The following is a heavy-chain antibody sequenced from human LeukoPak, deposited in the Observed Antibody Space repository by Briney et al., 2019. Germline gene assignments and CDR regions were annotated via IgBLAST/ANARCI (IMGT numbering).Heavy chain of an antibody. CDR3: ARYHYGSLDY. J-gene: IGHJ4*02. CDR2: INSNGAVI. V-gene: IGHV3-48*02. Sequence: GGSLRLSCAASGFSFSDYGMNWVRRAPGKGLEWLSHINSNGAVISYADSVKGRFTIFRDTAKSSLYLQMNSLRDEDTAVYYCARYHYGSLDYWGQGTLVTVSS. CDR1: GFSFSDYG. D-gene: IGHD3-10*01.